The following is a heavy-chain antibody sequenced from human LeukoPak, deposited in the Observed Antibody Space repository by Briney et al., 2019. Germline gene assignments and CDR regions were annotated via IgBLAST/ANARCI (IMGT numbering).Heavy chain of an antibody. V-gene: IGHV5-51*01. CDR1: GYSFTNYW. CDR3: ARRREDYYYDMDV. J-gene: IGHJ6*03. D-gene: IGHD1-26*01. Sequence: GESLKISCKGSGYSFTNYWIGWVRQMPGKGPEWMGIIYPGDSDTRYSPSFQGQVTISVDKSISTAYLQWSSLKASDTAMYYCARRREDYYYDMDVWGKGTTVTVSS. CDR2: IYPGDSDT.